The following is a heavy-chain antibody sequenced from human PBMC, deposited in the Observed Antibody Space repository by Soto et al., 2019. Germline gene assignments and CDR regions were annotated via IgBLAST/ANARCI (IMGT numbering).Heavy chain of an antibody. J-gene: IGHJ6*02. D-gene: IGHD2-15*01. Sequence: ASVKFSCKASGYTFTSYGISWVRQAPGQGLEWMGWIVAYNGTTNYAQKLQGRVTMTTDTSTSTAYMELRSLRSDDTAVYYCARDSATYGMDVWGQGTTVTVSS. CDR1: GYTFTSYG. CDR2: IVAYNGTT. CDR3: ARDSATYGMDV. V-gene: IGHV1-18*01.